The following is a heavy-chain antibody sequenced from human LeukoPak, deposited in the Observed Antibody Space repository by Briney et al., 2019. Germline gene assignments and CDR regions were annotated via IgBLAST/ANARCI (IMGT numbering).Heavy chain of an antibody. V-gene: IGHV4-59*01. D-gene: IGHD5-12*01. CDR2: IYYSGST. Sequence: PSETLSLTCTASGGSISSYYWNWIRQPPGKGLDWIGDIYYSGSTNYNPSLKSRVTISVDTSNNQFSLNLSSVTAADTAVYYCARGYGDYEGFDYWGQGTLVTVSS. CDR1: GGSISSYY. J-gene: IGHJ4*02. CDR3: ARGYGDYEGFDY.